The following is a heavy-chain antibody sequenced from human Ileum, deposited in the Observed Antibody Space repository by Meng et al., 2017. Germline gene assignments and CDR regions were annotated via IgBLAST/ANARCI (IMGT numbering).Heavy chain of an antibody. CDR3: ARGDVAARLQS. V-gene: IGHV4-61*08. Sequence: QWPLRRSGPGWLRPSATPSLIFAAPGGSVSSSGYQWGWIRQPPGKVLEWIGYASTNYKPSLKSRVTISVDTSKNQFSLKLTSVTAADTAVYYCARGDVAARLQSWGQGTLVTVSS. CDR1: GGSVSSSGYQ. CDR2: AST. J-gene: IGHJ5*02. D-gene: IGHD6-6*01.